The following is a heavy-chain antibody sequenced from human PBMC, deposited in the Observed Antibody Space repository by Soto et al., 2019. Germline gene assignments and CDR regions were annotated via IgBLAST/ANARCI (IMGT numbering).Heavy chain of an antibody. J-gene: IGHJ4*02. CDR1: GFTFGDYS. Sequence: GGSLRLSCATSGFTFGDYSMSWLRQAPGKGLEWVGFIRSKAYGGTKKYAASLRGRFTISRDDSKSMAYLQMNSLRTQDTAVYYCTRDVFGDCSSTSCYATVDYWGQGTLVTVSS. CDR2: IRSKAYGGTK. CDR3: TRDVFGDCSSTSCYATVDY. V-gene: IGHV3-49*03. D-gene: IGHD2-2*01.